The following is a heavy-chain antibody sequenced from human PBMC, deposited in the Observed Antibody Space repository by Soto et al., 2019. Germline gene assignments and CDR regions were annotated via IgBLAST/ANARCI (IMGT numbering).Heavy chain of an antibody. CDR3: ASTRIGSAQY. D-gene: IGHD2-15*01. CDR1: GFTFSSYS. CDR2: ISSSSSTI. Sequence: EVQLVESGGGLVQPGGSLRLSCAASGFTFSSYSMNWVRQAPGKGLEWVSYISSSSSTIYYADSVKGRFTISRDNAKNSLYLQMNSLRDEDASVYYCASTRIGSAQYWGQGTLVTVSS. V-gene: IGHV3-48*02. J-gene: IGHJ4*02.